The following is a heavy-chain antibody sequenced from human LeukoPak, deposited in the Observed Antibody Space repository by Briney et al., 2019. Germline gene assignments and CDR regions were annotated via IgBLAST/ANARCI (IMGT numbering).Heavy chain of an antibody. V-gene: IGHV3-21*01. CDR3: ARVLGLMVYAGDY. CDR2: ISSSSSYI. J-gene: IGHJ4*02. Sequence: WGSLRLSCAASGFTFSSYNKNWVRQAPRTGLEWVSFISSSSSYIYYADSVKGRFTISTDNAKNSLYLQMNSLRAEDTAVYYCARVLGLMVYAGDYWGQGTLVTVSP. CDR1: GFTFSSYN. D-gene: IGHD2-8*01.